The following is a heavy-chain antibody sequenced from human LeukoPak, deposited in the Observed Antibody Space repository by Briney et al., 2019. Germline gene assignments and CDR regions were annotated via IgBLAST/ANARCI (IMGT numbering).Heavy chain of an antibody. D-gene: IGHD2-2*01. V-gene: IGHV3-30*18. J-gene: IGHJ3*02. CDR3: AKFASTSCCQSAFDI. CDR2: TSSDLNVK. CDR1: GFTFRNYV. Sequence: GGSLGLSCAASGFTFRNYVIHWVRQAPGKGLEWVAVTSSDLNVKLYADSVKGRFTISRDNSRNTLYLQMSSLRAEDTAVYYCAKFASTSCCQSAFDIWGQGTMVTVSS.